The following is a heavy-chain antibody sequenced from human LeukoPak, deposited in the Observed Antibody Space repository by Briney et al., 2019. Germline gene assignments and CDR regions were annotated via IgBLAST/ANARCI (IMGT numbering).Heavy chain of an antibody. CDR1: GYTFTGYY. V-gene: IGHV1-2*02. J-gene: IGHJ3*02. D-gene: IGHD1-26*01. CDR3: ASAGATGPFDAFDI. CDR2: INPNSGGT. Sequence: ASVKVSCKASGYTFTGYYMHWVRQAPGQGLEWMGWINPNSGGTNYGRVTMTRDTSISTAYMELSRLRSDDTAVYYCASAGATGPFDAFDIWGQGTMVTVSS.